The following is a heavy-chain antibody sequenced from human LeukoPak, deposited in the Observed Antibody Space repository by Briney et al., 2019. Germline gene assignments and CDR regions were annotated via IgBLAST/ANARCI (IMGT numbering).Heavy chain of an antibody. D-gene: IGHD3-3*01. CDR2: ISSSSSTI. V-gene: IGHV3-48*01. CDR3: ARDYRITIFGVVPFDY. Sequence: GGSLRLSCAASGFTFSSCSMNWVRQAPGKGLEWVSYISSSSSTIYYADSVKGRFTISRDNAKNSLYLQMNSLRAEDTAVYYCARDYRITIFGVVPFDYWGQGTLVTVSS. CDR1: GFTFSSCS. J-gene: IGHJ4*02.